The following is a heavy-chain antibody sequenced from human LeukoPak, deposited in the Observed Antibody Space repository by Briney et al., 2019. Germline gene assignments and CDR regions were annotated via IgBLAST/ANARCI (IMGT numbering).Heavy chain of an antibody. Sequence: SETLSLTCAVSGYSISSGYYWGWIRQPPGKGLEWIGIIYHSGSTNYNPSLKSRVTISVDTSKNPFSLKLSSVTAADTAVYYCAARTTYYYYMDVWGKGTTVTVSS. CDR1: GYSISSGYY. D-gene: IGHD1-1*01. CDR2: IYHSGST. J-gene: IGHJ6*03. V-gene: IGHV4-38-2*01. CDR3: AARTTYYYYMDV.